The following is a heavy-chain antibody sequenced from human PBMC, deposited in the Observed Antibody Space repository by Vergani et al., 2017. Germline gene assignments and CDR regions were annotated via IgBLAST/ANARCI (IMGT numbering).Heavy chain of an antibody. CDR3: ARAQSGSYGFVY. D-gene: IGHD1-26*01. V-gene: IGHV3-33*01. CDR2: IWYDGSNK. J-gene: IGHJ4*02. CDR1: GFTFSSYG. Sequence: QVQLVESGGGVVQPGRSLRLSCAASGFTFSSYGMHWVRQAPGKGLEWVAVIWYDGSNKYYADSVKGRFTISRNNSKNTLYLQMNSLRAEDTAVYYCARAQSGSYGFVYWGKGTLVTVSS.